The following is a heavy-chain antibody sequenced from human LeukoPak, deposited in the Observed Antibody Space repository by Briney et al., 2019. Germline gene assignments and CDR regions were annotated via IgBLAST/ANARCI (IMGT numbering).Heavy chain of an antibody. CDR2: IYSGTI. J-gene: IGHJ4*02. V-gene: IGHV3-53*01. D-gene: IGHD4/OR15-4a*01. CDR1: GFAVSSNS. CDR3: ARRAGAYSHPYDY. Sequence: GGSLRLSCTVSGFAVSSNSMSWVRQAPGKGLEWVPFIYSGTIHYSDSVKGRFTISRDNSKNTLYLQMNSLRAEDTAVYYCARRAGAYSHPYDYWGQGTLVTVSS.